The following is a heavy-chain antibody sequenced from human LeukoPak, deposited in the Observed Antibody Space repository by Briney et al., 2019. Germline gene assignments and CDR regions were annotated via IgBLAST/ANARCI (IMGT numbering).Heavy chain of an antibody. CDR1: GGTFSSYA. V-gene: IGHV1-69*05. CDR3: ARGGANSGSYWGFDY. J-gene: IGHJ4*02. CDR2: IIPIFGTA. Sequence: SVKVSCKASGGTFSSYAISWVRQAPGQGLEWMGGIIPIFGTANYAQKFQGRVTITTDESTSTAYMELSSLRSEDTAVYYCARGGANSGSYWGFDYWGQGTLVTVSS. D-gene: IGHD1-26*01.